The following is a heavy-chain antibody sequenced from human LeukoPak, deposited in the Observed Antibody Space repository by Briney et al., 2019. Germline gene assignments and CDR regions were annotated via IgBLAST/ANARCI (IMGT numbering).Heavy chain of an antibody. CDR1: GFTLNTYG. Sequence: GGSLRLSCAASGFTLNTYGMHWVRQAQGKGLEWVALIWYDGSNENYADSVKGRFTISRDNSRNTLYLQMNSLRGEDTAVYYCARGGLTIAEATTSWYLDYWGQGTLVTVSS. V-gene: IGHV3-33*01. D-gene: IGHD1-26*01. CDR2: IWYDGSNE. J-gene: IGHJ4*02. CDR3: ARGGLTIAEATTSWYLDY.